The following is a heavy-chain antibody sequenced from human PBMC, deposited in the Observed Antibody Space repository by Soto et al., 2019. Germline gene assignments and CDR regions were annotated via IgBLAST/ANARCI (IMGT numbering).Heavy chain of an antibody. V-gene: IGHV1-46*01. Sequence: ASVKVSCKASGYLFTAYSMHWVRLAPGQGLEWMGVVNPSGGSTKYAQNFQGRVTVTRDTSTTTIYMELSSLRSDDTAIYYRAREENCSGGTCYSEYFHRWGQGTLVTVSS. J-gene: IGHJ1*01. CDR2: VNPSGGST. CDR3: AREENCSGGTCYSEYFHR. D-gene: IGHD2-15*01. CDR1: GYLFTAYS.